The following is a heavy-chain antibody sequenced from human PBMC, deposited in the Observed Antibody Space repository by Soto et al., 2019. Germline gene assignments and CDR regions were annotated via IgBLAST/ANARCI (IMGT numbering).Heavy chain of an antibody. CDR1: GYTFTSYG. J-gene: IGHJ6*02. D-gene: IGHD3-10*01. CDR2: ISAYNGNT. CDR3: ARDYYGSGSYYKPVYYYYGMDV. Sequence: QVQLVQSGAEVKKPGASVKVSCKASGYTFTSYGISWVRQAPGQGLEWMGWISAYNGNTNYAQKLQGRVTMTTDTSTSTAYMELRSLRSDDTAVYYCARDYYGSGSYYKPVYYYYGMDVWGQGTTVTVSS. V-gene: IGHV1-18*01.